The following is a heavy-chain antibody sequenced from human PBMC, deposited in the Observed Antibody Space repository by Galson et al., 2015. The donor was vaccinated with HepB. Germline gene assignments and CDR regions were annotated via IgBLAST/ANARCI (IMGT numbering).Heavy chain of an antibody. V-gene: IGHV3-30-3*01. CDR1: GFTFSSYA. CDR2: ISYDGSNK. D-gene: IGHD3-22*01. Sequence: SLRLSCAASGFTFSSYAMHWVRQAPGKGLEWVAVISYDGSNKYYADSVKGRFTISRDNSKNTLYLQMNSLRAEDTAVYYCARDSYDSSGYFPPWYFDLWGRGTLVTVSS. J-gene: IGHJ2*01. CDR3: ARDSYDSSGYFPPWYFDL.